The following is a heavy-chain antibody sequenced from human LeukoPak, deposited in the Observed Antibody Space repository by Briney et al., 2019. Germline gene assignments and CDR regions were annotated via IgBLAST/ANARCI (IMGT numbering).Heavy chain of an antibody. J-gene: IGHJ6*04. Sequence: GASXXVSCKASGYTFTSYGISWVRQAPGQGLEWMGWISAYNGNTNYAQKLQGRVTMTTDTSTSTAYMELRSLRSDDTAVYYCARVVGYCSSTSCPRRMDVWGKGTTVTVSS. CDR2: ISAYNGNT. V-gene: IGHV1-18*01. D-gene: IGHD2-2*01. CDR3: ARVVGYCSSTSCPRRMDV. CDR1: GYTFTSYG.